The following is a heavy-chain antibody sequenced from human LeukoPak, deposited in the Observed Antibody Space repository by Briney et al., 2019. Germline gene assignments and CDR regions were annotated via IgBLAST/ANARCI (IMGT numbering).Heavy chain of an antibody. CDR1: GGSISSSSYY. J-gene: IGHJ4*02. Sequence: SGTLSLTCTVSGGSISSSSYYWGWIRQPPGKGLEWIGSIYYSGSTYHNPSLKSRVTISVDTSKNQFSLKLSSVTAADTAVYYCARDPGSSGGYWGQGTLVTVSS. CDR2: IYYSGST. CDR3: ARDPGSSGGY. V-gene: IGHV4-39*07. D-gene: IGHD1-26*01.